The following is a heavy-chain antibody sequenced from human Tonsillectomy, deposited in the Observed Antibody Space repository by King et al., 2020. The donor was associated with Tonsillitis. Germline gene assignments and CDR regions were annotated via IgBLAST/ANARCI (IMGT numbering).Heavy chain of an antibody. Sequence: VQLHESGPGLVKPSETLSLTCTVAGYSINSDYYWGWIRQPPGKGLEWIGSIYHSGSTYYNPSLKSRVTISVDASKNQFSLNLSSVTAADTAVFYCARVAPYFDTTDYYWGVFDYWGQGTLVIVSS. D-gene: IGHD3-22*01. CDR2: IYHSGST. CDR3: ARVAPYFDTTDYYWGVFDY. J-gene: IGHJ4*02. V-gene: IGHV4-38-2*02. CDR1: GYSINSDYY.